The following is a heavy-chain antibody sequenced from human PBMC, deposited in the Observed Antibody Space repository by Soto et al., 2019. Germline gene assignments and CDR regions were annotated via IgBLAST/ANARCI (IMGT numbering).Heavy chain of an antibody. CDR2: IYYSGST. CDR1: GGSISSYY. V-gene: IGHV4-59*08. D-gene: IGHD2-15*01. J-gene: IGHJ5*02. Sequence: QVQLQESGPGLVKPSETLSLTCTVSGGSISSYYWSWIRQPPGKGLEWIGYIYYSGSTNYNPSLKSRVTISVDTSKNQFSLKLSSVTAADTAVYYCARRGGEDDWFDPWGQGTLVTVSS. CDR3: ARRGGEDDWFDP.